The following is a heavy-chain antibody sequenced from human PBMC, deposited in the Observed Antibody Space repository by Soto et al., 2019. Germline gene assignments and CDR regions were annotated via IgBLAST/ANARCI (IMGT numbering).Heavy chain of an antibody. CDR1: GGSISSYY. Sequence: PSETLSLTCTVSGGSISSYYWSWIRQPPGKGLEWIGYIYYSGSTNYNPSLKSRVTISVDTSKNQFSLKLSSVTAADTAVYYCARGYYDFWSGYYPEDYYYYMDVWGKGTTVTVSS. V-gene: IGHV4-59*08. J-gene: IGHJ6*03. D-gene: IGHD3-3*01. CDR2: IYYSGST. CDR3: ARGYYDFWSGYYPEDYYYYMDV.